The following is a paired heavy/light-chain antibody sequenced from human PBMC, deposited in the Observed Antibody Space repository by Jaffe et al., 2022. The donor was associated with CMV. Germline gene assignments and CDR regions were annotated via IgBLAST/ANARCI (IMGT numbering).Light chain of an antibody. Sequence: DIQLTQSPSFLSASVGDRVTITCRASQGISNYLAWYQQEPGKAPKLLISGASTLQSGFPSRFSGSGSGTEFTLTISSLQPEDFATYYCQQVNTYPPITFGQGTRLEIK. CDR2: GAS. J-gene: IGKJ5*01. CDR3: QQVNTYPPIT. CDR1: QGISNY. V-gene: IGKV1-9*01.
Heavy chain of an antibody. J-gene: IGHJ6*03. CDR1: GFTFSTYW. D-gene: IGHD2-2*01. CDR3: ARVGCTDPSCSPYYYYYMDV. V-gene: IGHV3-74*01. Sequence: EVQLVESGGGLVQPGGSLRLSCAASGFTFSTYWMHWVRQAPGKGLVWVSRLNGDGRTTNYADSVKGRFTISRDNVKNTLYLQMNSLTAEDTAVYYCARVGCTDPSCSPYYYYYMDVWGKGTTVTVSS. CDR2: LNGDGRTT.